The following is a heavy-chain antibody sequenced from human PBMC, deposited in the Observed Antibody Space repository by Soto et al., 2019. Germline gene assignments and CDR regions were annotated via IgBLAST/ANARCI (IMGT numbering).Heavy chain of an antibody. CDR1: GCSFTSYW. V-gene: IGHV5-10-1*01. CDR2: IDPSDSYT. D-gene: IGHD3-22*01. CDR3: VYYYDSSGPLGIRYGMDV. J-gene: IGHJ6*02. Sequence: GESLKISCKGSGCSFTSYWISWVRQMPGKGLEWMGRIDPSDSYTNYSPSFQGHVTISADKSISTAYLQWSSLKASDPAMYYCVYYYDSSGPLGIRYGMDVWGQGTTVTVS.